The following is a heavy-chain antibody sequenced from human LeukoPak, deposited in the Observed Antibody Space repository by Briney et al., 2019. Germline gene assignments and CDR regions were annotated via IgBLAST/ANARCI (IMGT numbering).Heavy chain of an antibody. CDR2: INHSGST. CDR3: ARAFLWFGELPIDY. J-gene: IGHJ4*02. D-gene: IGHD3-10*01. Sequence: PSETLSLTCTVSGGSISSGNYYWSWIRQPPGKGLEWIGEINHSGSTNYNPSLKSRVTISVDTSKNQFSLKLSSVTAADTAVYYCARAFLWFGELPIDYWGQGTLVTVSS. V-gene: IGHV4-39*07. CDR1: GGSISSGNYY.